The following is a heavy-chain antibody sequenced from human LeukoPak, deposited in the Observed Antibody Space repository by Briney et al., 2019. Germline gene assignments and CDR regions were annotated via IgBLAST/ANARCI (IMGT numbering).Heavy chain of an antibody. Sequence: SETLSLTCAVYGGSFSGYYWSWIRQPPGQGLEWIGEISLTGLTHYNPSLESRVTVPLDKSKNQLSLNLTSVTAADAAVYYCSRENGAFSPFGYWGQGTLVTVLS. J-gene: IGHJ4*02. D-gene: IGHD2-8*01. CDR2: ISLTGLT. CDR3: SRENGAFSPFGY. CDR1: GGSFSGYY. V-gene: IGHV4-34*01.